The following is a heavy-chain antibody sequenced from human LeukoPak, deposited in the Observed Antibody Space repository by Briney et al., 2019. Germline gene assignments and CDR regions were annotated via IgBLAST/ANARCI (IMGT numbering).Heavy chain of an antibody. CDR1: GFTFSTYS. Sequence: GGSLRLSCAASGFTFSTYSMNWVRQAPGKGLEWVSSISSSNSYIYYADSVKGRFTISRDNAKNSLYLQMNSLRAEDTAVYFCARGGLSIMGYWGQGTLVTVSS. J-gene: IGHJ4*02. CDR3: ARGGLSIMGY. CDR2: ISSSNSYI. D-gene: IGHD2/OR15-2a*01. V-gene: IGHV3-21*04.